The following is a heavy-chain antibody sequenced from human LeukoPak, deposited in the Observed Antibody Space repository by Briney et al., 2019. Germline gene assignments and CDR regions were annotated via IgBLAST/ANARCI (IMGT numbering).Heavy chain of an antibody. Sequence: SETLSLTCTVSGGSISSRSYYWGWIRQPPGKGLEWIGSIYYSGSTNYNPSLKSRVTISVDTSKNQFSLKLSSVTAADTAVYYCARDHRAAAAYWFDPWGQGTLVTVSS. J-gene: IGHJ5*02. CDR3: ARDHRAAAAYWFDP. D-gene: IGHD6-13*01. V-gene: IGHV4-39*07. CDR2: IYYSGST. CDR1: GGSISSRSYY.